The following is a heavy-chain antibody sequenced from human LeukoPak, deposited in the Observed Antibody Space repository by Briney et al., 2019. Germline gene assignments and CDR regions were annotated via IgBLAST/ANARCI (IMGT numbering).Heavy chain of an antibody. J-gene: IGHJ3*02. CDR2: ISAYNGNT. V-gene: IGHV1-18*01. CDR3: ARDRWELLTSPGAFDI. D-gene: IGHD1-26*01. CDR1: GYTFTSYG. Sequence: GASVTVSCKASGYTFTSYGIRWVRQAPGQGLEWMGWISAYNGNTNYAQKLQGRVTMTTDTSTSTAYMELRSLGSDDTAVYYCARDRWELLTSPGAFDIWGQGTMVTVSS.